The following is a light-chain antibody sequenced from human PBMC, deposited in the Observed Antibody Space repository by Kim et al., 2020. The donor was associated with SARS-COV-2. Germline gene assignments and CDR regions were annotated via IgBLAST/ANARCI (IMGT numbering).Light chain of an antibody. V-gene: IGLV2-23*02. CDR3: CSYTGGNTWV. CDR1: TSAVGSYIL. J-gene: IGLJ3*02. CDR2: EVD. Sequence: QSALTQPASVSGSPGQSITVSCTATTSAVGSYILVSWYQHHPGKAPRLIIYEVDKRPSGVSNRFSGSKSGSTASLTISGLQAEDEADYYCCSYTGGNTWVFGGGTKLTVL.